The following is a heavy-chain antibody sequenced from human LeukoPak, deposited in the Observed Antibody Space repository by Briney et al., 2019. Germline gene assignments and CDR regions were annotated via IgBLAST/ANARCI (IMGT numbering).Heavy chain of an antibody. V-gene: IGHV3-21*01. CDR1: GFIFSTYS. D-gene: IGHD2-2*01. J-gene: IGHJ3*02. CDR2: ISSSSSYI. Sequence: GGSLRLSCAASGFIFSTYSMNWVRQAPGKGLEWVSSISSSSSYIYFADSVKGRFTISRDNAKNSLHLQMNSLRAEDTAVYYCARDRSSTSCIGHAFDIWGQGTMVTVSS. CDR3: ARDRSSTSCIGHAFDI.